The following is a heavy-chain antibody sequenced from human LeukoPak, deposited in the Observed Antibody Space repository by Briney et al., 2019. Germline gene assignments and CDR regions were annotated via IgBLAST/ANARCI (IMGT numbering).Heavy chain of an antibody. D-gene: IGHD2/OR15-2a*01. CDR3: ARLLSSNSWYYFDN. V-gene: IGHV1-69*02. CDR1: GYTFTSNY. Sequence: ASVKVSCKASGYTFTSNYMHWVRQAPGQRLEWMGRIIPVLSILNYAEKFQGRVTITADKSANTACMELRSLTSDDTAVYYCARLLSSNSWYYFDNWGQGTLVTVSS. J-gene: IGHJ4*02. CDR2: IIPVLSIL.